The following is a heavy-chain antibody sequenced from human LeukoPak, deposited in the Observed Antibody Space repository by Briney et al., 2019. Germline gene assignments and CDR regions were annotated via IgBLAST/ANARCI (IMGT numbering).Heavy chain of an antibody. CDR2: INPNSGGT. CDR1: GYTFTGYY. V-gene: IGHV1-2*02. J-gene: IGHJ6*03. Sequence: GASVKVSRKASGYTFTGYYMHWVRQAPGQGLEWMGWINPNSGGTNYAQKFQGRVTMTRDTSISTAYMELSRLRSDDTAVYYCARSQWGSNYYYYYMDVWGKGTTVTVSS. CDR3: ARSQWGSNYYYYYMDV. D-gene: IGHD3-16*01.